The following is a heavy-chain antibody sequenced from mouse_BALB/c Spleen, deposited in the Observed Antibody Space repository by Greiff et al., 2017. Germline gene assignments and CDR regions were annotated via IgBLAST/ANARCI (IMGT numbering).Heavy chain of an antibody. D-gene: IGHD2-13*01. CDR1: GYTFTSYW. CDR2: IDPYDSET. Sequence: QVQLQQPGAELVRPGASVKLSCKASGYTFTSYWMNWVKQRPEQGLEWIGRIDPYDSETHYNQKFKDKAILTVDKSSSTAYMQLSSLTSEDSAVYCCTTTGGDNALDYWGQGTTVTVSS. J-gene: IGHJ4*01. V-gene: IGHV1-74*01. CDR3: TTTGGDNALDY.